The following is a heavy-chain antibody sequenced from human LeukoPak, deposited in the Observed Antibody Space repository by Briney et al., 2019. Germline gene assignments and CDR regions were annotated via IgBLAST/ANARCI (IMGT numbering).Heavy chain of an antibody. CDR2: IYYSGST. V-gene: IGHV4-59*01. CDR1: GGSISSYY. D-gene: IGHD3-22*01. J-gene: IGHJ4*02. Sequence: PSETLSLTCTVSGGSISSYYWSWIRQPPGKGLEWIGYIYYSGSTNYIPSLKSRVTISVDTSKNQFSLKLSSVTAADTAVYYCASYSYYYDSSSYFDYWGQGTLVTVSS. CDR3: ASYSYYYDSSSYFDY.